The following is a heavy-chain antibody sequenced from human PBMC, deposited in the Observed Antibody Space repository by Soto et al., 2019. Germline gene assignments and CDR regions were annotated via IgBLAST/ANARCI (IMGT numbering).Heavy chain of an antibody. D-gene: IGHD3-22*01. CDR1: GFTFSSYA. CDR3: ARAGSPNYYDSSGYVGCDY. V-gene: IGHV3-30-3*01. CDR2: ISYDGSNK. J-gene: IGHJ4*02. Sequence: QVQLVESGGGVVQPGRSLRLSCAASGFTFSSYAMHWVRQAPGKGLEWVAVISYDGSNKYYADSVKGRFTISRDNSKNTLYLQMNSLRAEDTAVYYCARAGSPNYYDSSGYVGCDYWGQGTLVTVSS.